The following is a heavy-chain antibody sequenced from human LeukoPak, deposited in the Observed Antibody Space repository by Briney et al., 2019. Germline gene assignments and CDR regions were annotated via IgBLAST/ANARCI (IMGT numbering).Heavy chain of an antibody. V-gene: IGHV4-38-2*02. CDR3: ARVHYYDASDYSTSNWFDP. D-gene: IGHD3-22*01. J-gene: IGHJ5*02. Sequence: SETLSLTCSISGYSISSGYFWGWIRQPPGQGLEWIGNIHRDGITYYNPSLKSRVTISLDPSKNQFSLKLTSVAAADTALYHCARVHYYDASDYSTSNWFDPWGQGTLVTVSS. CDR2: IHRDGIT. CDR1: GYSISSGYF.